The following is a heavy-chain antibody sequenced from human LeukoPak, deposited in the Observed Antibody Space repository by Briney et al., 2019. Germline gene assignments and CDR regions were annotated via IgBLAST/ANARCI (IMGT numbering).Heavy chain of an antibody. CDR2: INPNSGGT. J-gene: IGHJ4*02. CDR1: GYTFTGYY. V-gene: IGHV1-2*02. D-gene: IGHD2-15*01. Sequence: ASVKVSCKASGYTFTGYYMHWVRQAPGQGLEWMGWINPNSGGTNYAQKFQGRVTMTRDTSISTAYMELSRLRSDDTAVYYCARVPVKNGIVVVVAAPFFDYWGQGTLVIVSS. CDR3: ARVPVKNGIVVVVAAPFFDY.